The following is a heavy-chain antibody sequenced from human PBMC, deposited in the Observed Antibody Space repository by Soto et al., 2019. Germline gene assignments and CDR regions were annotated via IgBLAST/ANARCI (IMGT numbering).Heavy chain of an antibody. V-gene: IGHV3-9*01. J-gene: IGHJ3*02. CDR3: AKGPALWFGELSSAFDI. D-gene: IGHD3-10*01. CDR1: GFTFDDYA. CDR2: ISWNSGSI. Sequence: EVQLVESGGGLVQPGRSLRLSCAASGFTFDDYAMHWVRQAPGKGLEWVSGISWNSGSIGYADSVKGRFTISRDNAKNYLYLQMNSLRAEDTALYYCAKGPALWFGELSSAFDIWGQGTMVTVSS.